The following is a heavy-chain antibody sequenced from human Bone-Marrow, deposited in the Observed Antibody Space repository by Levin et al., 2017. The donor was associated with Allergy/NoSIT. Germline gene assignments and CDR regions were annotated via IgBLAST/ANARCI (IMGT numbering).Heavy chain of an antibody. CDR3: ARDRSSGWSDY. V-gene: IGHV3-33*01. CDR1: GFTFSEFG. CDR2: IYYDGSKE. Sequence: SCAASGFTFSEFGMHWVRQAPGKGLEWLAFIYYDGSKEDYADSVKGRFSISRDDSTSTLSLRMNGLRDDDTATYYCARDRSSGWSDYWGQGTLVTVSS. J-gene: IGHJ4*02. D-gene: IGHD6-19*01.